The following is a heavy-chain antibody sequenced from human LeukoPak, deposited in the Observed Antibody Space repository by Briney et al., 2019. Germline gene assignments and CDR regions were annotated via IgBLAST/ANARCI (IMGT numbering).Heavy chain of an antibody. V-gene: IGHV3-23*01. D-gene: IGHD2-2*01. J-gene: IGHJ4*02. Sequence: GGSLRLSCAASGFTFSSYAMSWVRQAPGKGLEWVSAISGSGGSTYYADSVKGRFTISRDNSKNTLYLQMNSLRFEDTAVYYCARGLVVVPAVSDYWGQGTLVTVSS. CDR1: GFTFSSYA. CDR2: ISGSGGST. CDR3: ARGLVVVPAVSDY.